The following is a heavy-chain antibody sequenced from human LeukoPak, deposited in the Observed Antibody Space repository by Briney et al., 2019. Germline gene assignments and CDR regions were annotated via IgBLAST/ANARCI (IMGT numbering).Heavy chain of an antibody. CDR1: DDSITMYY. D-gene: IGHD3-9*01. J-gene: IGHJ6*03. CDR3: ARVVRILTGYYRNSYYYYYMDV. CDR2: IYTSGST. V-gene: IGHV4-4*07. Sequence: PSETLSLTCSVSDDSITMYYWSWIRQPAGKGLEWIGRIYTSGSTNYNPSLKSRVTMSVDTSKNQFSLKLSSVTAADTAVYYCARVVRILTGYYRNSYYYYYMDVWGKGTTVTISS.